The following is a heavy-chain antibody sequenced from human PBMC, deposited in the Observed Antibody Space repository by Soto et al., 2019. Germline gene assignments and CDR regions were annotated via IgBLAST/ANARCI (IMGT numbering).Heavy chain of an antibody. V-gene: IGHV3-30*18. Sequence: QVQLVESGGGVVQPGRSLRLSCAASGFTFSIHGMHWVRQAPGKGLEWVALISNDGSIKYYGDSVKGRFTISRDNSNNTLYLQMNSLSAEDTSVYYGAKPFEQWLPEHWGQGTLVTVSS. D-gene: IGHD6-19*01. J-gene: IGHJ1*01. CDR2: ISNDGSIK. CDR3: AKPFEQWLPEH. CDR1: GFTFSIHG.